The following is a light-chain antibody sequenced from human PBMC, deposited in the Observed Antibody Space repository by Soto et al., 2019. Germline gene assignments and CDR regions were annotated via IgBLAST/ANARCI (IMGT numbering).Light chain of an antibody. CDR1: KLGDKY. CDR3: CSYAGSYTFV. Sequence: SYELTQPPSVSVSPGQTASITCSGDKLGDKYGCWYQQKPGQSPVLVIYQDNKRPSGIPERFSGSNSGNTATLTISGTQAMDEADYYCCSYAGSYTFVFGGGTKLTVL. CDR2: QDN. J-gene: IGLJ2*01. V-gene: IGLV3-1*01.